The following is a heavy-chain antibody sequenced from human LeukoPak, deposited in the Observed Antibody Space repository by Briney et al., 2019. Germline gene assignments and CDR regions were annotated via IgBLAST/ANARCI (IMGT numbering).Heavy chain of an antibody. D-gene: IGHD3-9*01. CDR2: IWSDGSNK. CDR3: ARERKGLRYFDWSPYYYYGMDV. Sequence: PGGSLRLSCAASGFTFSDYGIHWVRQAPGKGLEWVAVIWSDGSNKYYADSVKGRFTISRDNSKKTLYLQMNSLRVEDTAVYYCARERKGLRYFDWSPYYYYGMDVWGQGTTVTVSS. J-gene: IGHJ6*02. V-gene: IGHV3-33*01. CDR1: GFTFSDYG.